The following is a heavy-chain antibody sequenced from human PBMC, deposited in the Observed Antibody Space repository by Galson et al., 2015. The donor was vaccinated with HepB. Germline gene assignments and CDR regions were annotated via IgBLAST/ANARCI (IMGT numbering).Heavy chain of an antibody. CDR3: VGDSRYGDYVPDYYRDV. CDR2: IWYDGSNK. V-gene: IGHV3-33*08. CDR1: GFTFSDAY. D-gene: IGHD4-17*01. J-gene: IGHJ6*03. Sequence: SLRLSCASSGFTFSDAYMHWVRQAPGKGLEWVAVIWYDGSNKYYGESVKGRFTISRDRSKNTLNLQMTGLRGEDTAVYYCVGDSRYGDYVPDYYRDVWGKGTPVPVAS.